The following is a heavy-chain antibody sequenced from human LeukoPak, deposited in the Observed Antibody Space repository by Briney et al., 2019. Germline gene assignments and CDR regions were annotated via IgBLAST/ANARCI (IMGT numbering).Heavy chain of an antibody. CDR3: AKDRYCTTGTCSGGFDY. Sequence: PGGSLRLSCAASGFTFSSYSMHWVRQAPGKGLEWVALIRYDGTNNNYADSVKGRFTISRENSKNTLYLQMNSLRAEDTAVYYCAKDRYCTTGTCSGGFDYWGQGTLVTVSS. CDR2: IRYDGTNN. CDR1: GFTFSSYS. D-gene: IGHD2-8*01. V-gene: IGHV3-30*02. J-gene: IGHJ4*02.